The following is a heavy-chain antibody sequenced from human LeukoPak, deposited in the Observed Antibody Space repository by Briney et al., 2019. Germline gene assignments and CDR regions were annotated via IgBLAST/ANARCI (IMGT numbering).Heavy chain of an antibody. CDR3: ARDLNGAVAFDI. CDR1: GDSVSSNTAA. CDR2: TYYRSKWNN. V-gene: IGHV6-1*01. Sequence: SQTLSLTCAISGDSVSSNTAAWNWIRQSPSRGLEWLGRTYYRSKWNNNYAVSVKGRITINPDTSKDQFSLQLNSVTPEDTAIYYCARDLNGAVAFDIWGQGTLVTVSS. D-gene: IGHD3-9*01. J-gene: IGHJ4*02.